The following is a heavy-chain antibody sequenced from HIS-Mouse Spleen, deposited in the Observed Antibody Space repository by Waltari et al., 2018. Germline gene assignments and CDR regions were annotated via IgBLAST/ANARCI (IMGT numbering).Heavy chain of an antibody. V-gene: IGHV4-39*07. CDR1: GGSISSRRYY. CDR3: AREIPYSSSWYDWYFDL. CDR2: IYYSGST. J-gene: IGHJ2*01. Sequence: QLQLQESGPGLVKPSETLSLTCTVPGGSISSRRYYWGWIRQPPGKGLEWIGSIYYSGSTYYNPSLKSRVTTSVDTSKNQFSLKLSSVTAADTAVYYCAREIPYSSSWYDWYFDLWGRGTLVTVSS. D-gene: IGHD6-13*01.